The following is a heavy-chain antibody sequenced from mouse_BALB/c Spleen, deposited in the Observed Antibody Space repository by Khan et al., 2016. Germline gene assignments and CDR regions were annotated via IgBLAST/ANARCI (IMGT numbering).Heavy chain of an antibody. CDR2: INPNTGYA. Sequence: QVQLQQSGAELAKPGASVKMSCKASDYTFTSYWMHWVKQRPGQGLEWIGYINPNTGYAAYNQKFQDKATLTADKSSNTAYMEMNSLTSEDSAVYYCAYSNYPYYYAMDYWGQGTSVTVSS. J-gene: IGHJ4*01. D-gene: IGHD2-5*01. CDR3: AYSNYPYYYAMDY. CDR1: DYTFTSYW. V-gene: IGHV1-7*01.